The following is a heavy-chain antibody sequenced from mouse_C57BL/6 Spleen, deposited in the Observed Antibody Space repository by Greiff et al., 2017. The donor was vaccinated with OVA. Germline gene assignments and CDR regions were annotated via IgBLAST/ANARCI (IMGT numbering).Heavy chain of an antibody. Sequence: QVQLQQPGAELVRPGTSVKLSCKASGYTFTSYWMHWVKQRPGQGLEWIGVIDPSDSYTNYNQKFKGKATLTVDTSSSTAYMQLSSLTSEDSAVYYCARADYYGSSPYYAMDYWGQGTSVTVSS. D-gene: IGHD1-1*01. V-gene: IGHV1-59*01. CDR3: ARADYYGSSPYYAMDY. CDR2: IDPSDSYT. CDR1: GYTFTSYW. J-gene: IGHJ4*01.